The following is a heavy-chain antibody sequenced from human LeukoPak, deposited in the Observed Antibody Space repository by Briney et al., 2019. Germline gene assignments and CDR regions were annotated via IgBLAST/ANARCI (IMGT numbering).Heavy chain of an antibody. D-gene: IGHD3-10*01. Sequence: ASVKVSCKASGGTFSSYAISWVRQAPGQGLEWMGGIIPIFGTANYAQKFQGRVTITADESTSTAYMELSSLRSEDTAVYYCARAGYYGSGSGMDVWGKGTTVTVSS. CDR1: GGTFSSYA. CDR2: IIPIFGTA. J-gene: IGHJ6*04. CDR3: ARAGYYGSGSGMDV. V-gene: IGHV1-69*13.